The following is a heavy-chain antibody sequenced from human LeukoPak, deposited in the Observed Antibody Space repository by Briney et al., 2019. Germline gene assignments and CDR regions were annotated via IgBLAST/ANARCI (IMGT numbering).Heavy chain of an antibody. CDR1: GYSFTSYW. Sequence: GESLKISCKGSGYSFTSYWIAWVRHMRGKGLEWLGIIYPGDSNARYSPSFQGQVTISADKSITTAYLQLSSLKASDTAMYYCARHRDSCLNAECYSDYWGQGTLVTVSS. J-gene: IGHJ4*02. CDR3: ARHRDSCLNAECYSDY. D-gene: IGHD2-8*01. CDR2: IYPGDSNA. V-gene: IGHV5-51*01.